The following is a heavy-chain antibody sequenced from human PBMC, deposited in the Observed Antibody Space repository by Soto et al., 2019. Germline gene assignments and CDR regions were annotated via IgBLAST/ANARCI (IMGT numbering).Heavy chain of an antibody. CDR1: GFTFSSYW. CDR3: ARDGEYCSSTSCYSPPLLDY. Sequence: EVQLVESGGGLVQPGGSLRLSCAASGFTFSSYWMHWVRQAPGKGLVWVSRINSDGSSTSYADSVKGRFTISRDNAKNKLYLQMTSLRAEDTAVYYCARDGEYCSSTSCYSPPLLDYWGQGTLVTVSS. V-gene: IGHV3-74*01. CDR2: INSDGSST. D-gene: IGHD2-2*01. J-gene: IGHJ4*02.